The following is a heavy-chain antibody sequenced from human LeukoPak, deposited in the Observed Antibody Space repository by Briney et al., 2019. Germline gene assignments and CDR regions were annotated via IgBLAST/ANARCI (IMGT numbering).Heavy chain of an antibody. J-gene: IGHJ4*02. D-gene: IGHD6-19*01. CDR1: GGSISSGSYY. CDR3: ARDSYIAVGVLDY. V-gene: IGHV4-61*02. CDR2: IYTSGST. Sequence: SETLSLTCTVSGGSISSGSYYWSWIRQPAGKGLEWIGRIYTSGSTNYNPSLKSRVTISVDTSKNQFSLKLSSVTAADTAVYYCARDSYIAVGVLDYWGQGTLVRLL.